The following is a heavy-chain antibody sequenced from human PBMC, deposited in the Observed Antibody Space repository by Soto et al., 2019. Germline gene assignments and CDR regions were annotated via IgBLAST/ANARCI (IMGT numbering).Heavy chain of an antibody. V-gene: IGHV3-30*18. CDR1: GFTFSGDS. D-gene: IGHD6-19*01. Sequence: GGSLRLSCVASGFTFSGDSMNWVRQAPGKGLEWVAIISYDGNNKYYLDSVKGRFTISRDNSKNTLYLQMNSLRAEDTAVYYCTKDGVAGYGMDVWGQGTTVTVSS. CDR3: TKDGVAGYGMDV. CDR2: ISYDGNNK. J-gene: IGHJ6*02.